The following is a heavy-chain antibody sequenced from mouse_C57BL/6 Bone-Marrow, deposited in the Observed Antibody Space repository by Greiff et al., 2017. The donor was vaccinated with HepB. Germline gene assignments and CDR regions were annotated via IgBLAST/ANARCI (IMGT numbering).Heavy chain of an antibody. CDR1: GYTFTSYG. CDR2: IYPRSGNT. J-gene: IGHJ3*01. V-gene: IGHV1-81*01. D-gene: IGHD2-1*01. Sequence: VQLQQSGAELARPGASVKLSCKASGYTFTSYGISWVKQRTGQGLEWIGEIYPRSGNTYYNEKFKGKATLTADKSSSTAYMELRSLTSEDSAVYFFARDFYYGNYWFAYWGQGTLVTVSA. CDR3: ARDFYYGNYWFAY.